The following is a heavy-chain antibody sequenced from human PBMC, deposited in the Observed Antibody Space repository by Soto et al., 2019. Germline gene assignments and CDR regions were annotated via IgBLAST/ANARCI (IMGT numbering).Heavy chain of an antibody. J-gene: IGHJ6*02. CDR2: ISGSGGST. D-gene: IGHD3-10*01. Sequence: EVQLLESGGGLVQPGGSLRLSCAASGFTFSSYAMSWVRQAPGKGLEWVSAISGSGGSTYYADSVKGRFTISRDNSKNTRDLQRNSLRAEDTAVYYCANAPGEWRGDYYYYGMDVWGQGTTVTVSS. V-gene: IGHV3-23*01. CDR3: ANAPGEWRGDYYYYGMDV. CDR1: GFTFSSYA.